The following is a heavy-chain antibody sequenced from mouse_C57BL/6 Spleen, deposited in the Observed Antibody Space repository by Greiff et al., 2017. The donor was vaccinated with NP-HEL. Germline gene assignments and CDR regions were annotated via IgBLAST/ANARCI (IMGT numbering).Heavy chain of an antibody. CDR3: TRRDDVHYAKGC. CDR1: GYTFTSYW. CDR2: IDPSDSYT. Sequence: QVQLQQSGAELVMPGASVKLSCKASGYTFTSYWMHWVQQRPGQGLEWIGAIDPSDSYTNYNQNVKGKFTLTVDKSSSTAYMQLSSLTSEDSAVYYCTRRDDVHYAKGCRGQGTSVTVSS. D-gene: IGHD2-14*01. J-gene: IGHJ4*01. V-gene: IGHV1-69*01.